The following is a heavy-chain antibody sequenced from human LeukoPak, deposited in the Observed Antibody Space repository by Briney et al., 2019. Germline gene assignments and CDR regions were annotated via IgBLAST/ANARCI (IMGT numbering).Heavy chain of an antibody. CDR2: IWYDGSNK. V-gene: IGHV3-33*06. D-gene: IGHD6-6*01. Sequence: GRSLRLSCAASGFTFSSYGMHWVRQAPGKGLEWVAVIWYDGSNKYYADSVKGRFTISRDNSKNTLYLQMNSLRAEDTAVYYCAKGPLRYSSSSHCYYYMDVWGKGTTVTVSS. CDR3: AKGPLRYSSSSHCYYYMDV. CDR1: GFTFSSYG. J-gene: IGHJ6*03.